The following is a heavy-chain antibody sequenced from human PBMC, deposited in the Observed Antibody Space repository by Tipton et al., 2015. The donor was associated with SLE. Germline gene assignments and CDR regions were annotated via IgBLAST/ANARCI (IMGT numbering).Heavy chain of an antibody. CDR2: IHTNGNT. Sequence: TLSLTCTVSGGSISSHYWTWIRQPAGKGLEWIGHIHTNGNTNYNPSLESRVAMSVDTSKNQFFLKLTSVSAADTAVYYCARGIAAAGQKAFDIWGQGTMVTVSS. V-gene: IGHV4-4*07. J-gene: IGHJ3*02. CDR3: ARGIAAAGQKAFDI. CDR1: GGSISSHY. D-gene: IGHD6-13*01.